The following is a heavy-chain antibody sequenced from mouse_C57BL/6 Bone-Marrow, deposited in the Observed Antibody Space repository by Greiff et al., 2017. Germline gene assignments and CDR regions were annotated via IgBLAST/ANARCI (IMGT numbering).Heavy chain of an antibody. V-gene: IGHV1-55*01. CDR1: GYTFTSYW. CDR2: IYPGSGHT. J-gene: IGHJ2*01. Sequence: VQLQQPGAELVKPGASVKLSCKASGYTFTSYWITWVKQRPGQGLEWIGDIYPGSGHTNYNEKFKSKATLTVYTSSSTAYRQLSSLTSEDSAFYYSARSFDLLTSYYFDYWGQGTTLTGSS. CDR3: ARSFDLLTSYYFDY. D-gene: IGHD2-1*01.